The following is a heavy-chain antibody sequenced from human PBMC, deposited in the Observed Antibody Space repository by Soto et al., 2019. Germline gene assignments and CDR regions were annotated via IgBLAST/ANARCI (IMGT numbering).Heavy chain of an antibody. Sequence: GSLRLSCAASGFTFSSYSMNWVRQAPGKGLEWVSSISSSSSYIYYADSVKGRFTISRDNAKNSLYLQMNSLRAEDTAVYYCAVLHDYGDAHYYYYMDVWGKGTTVTVSS. CDR2: ISSSSSYI. CDR1: GFTFSSYS. D-gene: IGHD4-17*01. J-gene: IGHJ6*03. CDR3: AVLHDYGDAHYYYYMDV. V-gene: IGHV3-21*01.